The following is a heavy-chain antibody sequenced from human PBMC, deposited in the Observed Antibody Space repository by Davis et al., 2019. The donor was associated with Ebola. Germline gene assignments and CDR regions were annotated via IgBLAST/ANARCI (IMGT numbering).Heavy chain of an antibody. CDR1: GFTFSSYW. V-gene: IGHV3-7*01. J-gene: IGHJ3*02. CDR3: ARRTYYYDSSGYYAEDAFDI. D-gene: IGHD3-22*01. CDR2: IKQDGSEK. Sequence: PGGSLRLSCAASGFTFSSYWMSWVRQAPGKGLEWVANIKQDGSEKYYVDSVKGRFTISRDNAKNSLYLQMNSLRAEDTAVYYCARRTYYYDSSGYYAEDAFDIWGQGTMVTVSS.